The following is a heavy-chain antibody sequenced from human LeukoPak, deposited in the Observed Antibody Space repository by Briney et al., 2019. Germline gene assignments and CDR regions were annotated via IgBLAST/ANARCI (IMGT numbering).Heavy chain of an antibody. V-gene: IGHV4-34*01. CDR2: INHSGST. CDR1: GESFSGHY. J-gene: IGHJ4*02. Sequence: PSETLSLTCAVYGESFSGHYWTWIRQPPGRGLEWIGEINHSGSTTSNPFLNNRVTISVDTSKNQFSLKLTSVTAADTAVYYCARPRYGSGSLDSWGQGTLVTVSS. CDR3: ARPRYGSGSLDS. D-gene: IGHD3-10*01.